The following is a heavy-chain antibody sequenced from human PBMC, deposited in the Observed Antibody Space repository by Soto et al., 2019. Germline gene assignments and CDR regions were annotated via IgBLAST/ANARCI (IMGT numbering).Heavy chain of an antibody. J-gene: IGHJ4*02. CDR3: ARGRYDFWSGSNRKPKYYFDY. CDR2: IIPIFGTA. Sequence: GASVKVSCKASGGTFSSYAISWVRQAPGQGLEWMGGIIPIFGTANYAQKFQGRVTITADESTSTAYMELSSLRSEDTAVYYCARGRYDFWSGSNRKPKYYFDYWGQGTLVTVSS. CDR1: GGTFSSYA. V-gene: IGHV1-69*13. D-gene: IGHD3-3*01.